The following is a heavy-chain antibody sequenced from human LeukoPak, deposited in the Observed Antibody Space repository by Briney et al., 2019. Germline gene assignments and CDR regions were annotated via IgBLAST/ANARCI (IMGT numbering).Heavy chain of an antibody. Sequence: PSETLSLTCSVSGYSISSGYYWGWLRQPPGTGLEWIGNIYHDGNTYYNPSLKSRVTISVDTSKNQFSLRLSSVTAADTAVYYCARFFRTVWELPYYWGPGTLVTVSS. D-gene: IGHD1-26*01. CDR3: ARFFRTVWELPYY. CDR1: GYSISSGYY. J-gene: IGHJ4*02. CDR2: IYHDGNT. V-gene: IGHV4-38-2*02.